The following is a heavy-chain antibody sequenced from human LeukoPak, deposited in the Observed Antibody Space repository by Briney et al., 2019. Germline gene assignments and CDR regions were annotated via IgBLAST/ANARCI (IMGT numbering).Heavy chain of an antibody. Sequence: ASVKVSCKASGYTFTSYYMHWVRQAPGQGLEWMGRINPSSGGTNYAQKFQGRVTMTRDTSISTAYMELSRLRSDDTAVYYCARGLYELGLDYWGQGTLVTVSS. D-gene: IGHD3-3*01. V-gene: IGHV1-2*06. CDR3: ARGLYELGLDY. CDR1: GYTFTSYY. J-gene: IGHJ4*02. CDR2: INPSSGGT.